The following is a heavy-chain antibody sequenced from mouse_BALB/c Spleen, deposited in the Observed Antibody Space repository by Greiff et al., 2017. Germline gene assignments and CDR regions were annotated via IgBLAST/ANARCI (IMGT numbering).Heavy chain of an antibody. V-gene: IGHV5-17*02. D-gene: IGHD1-2*01. CDR3: AREYYGYSYWYFDV. CDR1: GFTFSSFG. Sequence: EVKLQESGGGLVQPGGSRKLSCAASGFTFSSFGMHWVRQAPEKGLEWVAYISSGSSTIYYADTVKGRFTISRDNPKNTLFLQMTSLRSEDTAMYYCAREYYGYSYWYFDVWGAGTTVTVSS. CDR2: ISSGSSTI. J-gene: IGHJ1*01.